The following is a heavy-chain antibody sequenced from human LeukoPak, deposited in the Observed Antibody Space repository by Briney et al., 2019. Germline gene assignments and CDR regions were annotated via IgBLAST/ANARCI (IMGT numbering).Heavy chain of an antibody. Sequence: SVKVSCKASGGTFSSYAISWVRQPTGQGLEWMGGIIPIFGTANYAQKFQGRVTITTDESTSTAYMELSSLRSEDTAVYYCATKSDRFLEWKYYYMDVWGKGTTVTVSS. V-gene: IGHV1-69*05. CDR2: IIPIFGTA. D-gene: IGHD3-3*01. CDR3: ATKSDRFLEWKYYYMDV. J-gene: IGHJ6*03. CDR1: GGTFSSYA.